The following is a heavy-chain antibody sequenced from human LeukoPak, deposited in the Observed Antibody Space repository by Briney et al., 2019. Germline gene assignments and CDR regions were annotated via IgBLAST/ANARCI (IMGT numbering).Heavy chain of an antibody. Sequence: PSETLSLTCTVSGGSISSGSYYWSWIRQPAGKGLEWIGRIYTSGSTNYNPSLKSRVTISVDTSKNQFSPKLSSVTAADTAVYYCAREFSYWGQGTLVTVSS. CDR3: AREFSY. J-gene: IGHJ4*02. V-gene: IGHV4-61*02. CDR2: IYTSGST. CDR1: GGSISSGSYY.